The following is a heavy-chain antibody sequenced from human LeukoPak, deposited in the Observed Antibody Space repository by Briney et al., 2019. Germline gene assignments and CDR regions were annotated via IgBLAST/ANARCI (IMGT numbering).Heavy chain of an antibody. CDR2: IYYSGSA. J-gene: IGHJ4*02. CDR1: GGSISSYY. V-gene: IGHV4-59*12. Sequence: PSETLSLTCTVSGGSISSYYWSWIRQPPGKGLGWIAYIYYSGSANYNPSLKSRVTISADKSKNQFSLKLSSVTAADTAVYYCAREVTYYYDNSGSTAGYFDYWGQGTLVTVSS. CDR3: AREVTYYYDNSGSTAGYFDY. D-gene: IGHD3-22*01.